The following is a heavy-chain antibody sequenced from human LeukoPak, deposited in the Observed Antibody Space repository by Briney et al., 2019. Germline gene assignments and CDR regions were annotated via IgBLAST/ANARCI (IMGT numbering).Heavy chain of an antibody. CDR3: ATGRSGPRLFDY. CDR1: GGSFSGYY. D-gene: IGHD4-11*01. CDR2: IYYSGST. Sequence: SETLSLTCAVYGGSFSGYYWSWIRQPPGKGLEWIGYIYYSGSTNYNPSLKSRVTISVDTSKNQFSLKLSSVTAADTAVYYCATGRSGPRLFDYWGQGTLVTVSS. V-gene: IGHV4-59*01. J-gene: IGHJ4*02.